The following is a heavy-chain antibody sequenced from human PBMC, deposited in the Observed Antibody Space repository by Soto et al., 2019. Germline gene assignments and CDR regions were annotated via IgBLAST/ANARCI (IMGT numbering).Heavy chain of an antibody. D-gene: IGHD3-9*01. J-gene: IGHJ3*02. CDR3: ARRDYDILTGSDAFDT. Sequence: SVKVSCKSCVCTFSIYARICVRQAPGQGLEWMGGIIPIFGTANYAQKFQGRVTITADESTSTAYMELSSLRSEDTAVYYCARRDYDILTGSDAFDTWGQGTMVTVS. CDR2: IIPIFGTA. V-gene: IGHV1-69*13. CDR1: VCTFSIYA.